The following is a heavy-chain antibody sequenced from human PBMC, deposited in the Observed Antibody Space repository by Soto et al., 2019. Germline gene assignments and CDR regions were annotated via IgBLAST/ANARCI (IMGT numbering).Heavy chain of an antibody. CDR2: ISGSGGTT. J-gene: IGHJ6*02. CDR3: AKDSWAIFGVPAGEYYAMDV. Sequence: RGSLALSCVSSAFTFENYAMSWVRQAPGQGLDWVSAISGSGGTTYYSDSVKGRFTISRDNSKNTVYLQMNDLSVEDAAEYFCAKDSWAIFGVPAGEYYAMDVWGQGTTVTVSS. D-gene: IGHD3-3*01. CDR1: AFTFENYA. V-gene: IGHV3-23*01.